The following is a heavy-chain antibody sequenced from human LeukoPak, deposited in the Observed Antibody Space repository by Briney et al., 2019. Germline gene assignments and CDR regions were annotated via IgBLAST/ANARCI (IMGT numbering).Heavy chain of an antibody. CDR1: GYSISTAYY. CDR2: IYHSGST. J-gene: IGHJ4*02. Sequence: PSETLSLTCTVSGYSISTAYYWGWVRPPPGKGLEWIASIYHSGSTYYTPSLKSRVTISVDTSNNQFSPKLTSVTAADTAVYYCARADAAYWSQGTLVTVSS. V-gene: IGHV4-38-2*02. CDR3: ARADAAY. D-gene: IGHD6-25*01.